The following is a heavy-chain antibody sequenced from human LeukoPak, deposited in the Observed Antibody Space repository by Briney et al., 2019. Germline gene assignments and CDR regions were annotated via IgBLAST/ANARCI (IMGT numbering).Heavy chain of an antibody. CDR2: IYSGGST. J-gene: IGHJ4*02. Sequence: GGSLRLSCAASGFTVSSNYMSWVRQAPGKGLEWVSVIYSGGSTYYADSVKGRFTISRDNSKNTLYLQMNSLRAEDTAVYYCARCYDFWNHLDYWGQGTLVTVSS. D-gene: IGHD3-3*01. CDR3: ARCYDFWNHLDY. CDR1: GFTVSSNY. V-gene: IGHV3-53*01.